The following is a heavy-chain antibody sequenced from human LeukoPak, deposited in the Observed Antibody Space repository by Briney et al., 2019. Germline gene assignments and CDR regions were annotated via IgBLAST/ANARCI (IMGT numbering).Heavy chain of an antibody. Sequence: GESLKISCEASGYSFTNYWIGWVRQLPGKGLEWMGIIYPDDSESKYSPSFQGQVTISADKSISTAYLQWSSLKASDTAMYYVARSRDSSGYYYLIWGQGTLVTVSS. CDR1: GYSFTNYW. V-gene: IGHV5-51*01. J-gene: IGHJ4*02. CDR2: IYPDDSES. CDR3: ARSRDSSGYYYLI. D-gene: IGHD3-22*01.